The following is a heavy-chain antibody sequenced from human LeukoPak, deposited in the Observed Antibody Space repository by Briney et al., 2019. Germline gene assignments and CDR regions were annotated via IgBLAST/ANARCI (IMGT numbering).Heavy chain of an antibody. CDR3: ARGYSSGWYGPAYGY. D-gene: IGHD6-19*01. V-gene: IGHV4-59*01. CDR2: ISYSGST. CDR1: GGSISSYY. Sequence: SETLSLTCTVSGGSISSYYWTWIRQPPGKGLEWVGVISYSGSTNYSPSLKSRVTILMDTSKNQFSLRLTSVTAADTAVYYCARGYSSGWYGPAYGYLGQGILVTVSS. J-gene: IGHJ4*02.